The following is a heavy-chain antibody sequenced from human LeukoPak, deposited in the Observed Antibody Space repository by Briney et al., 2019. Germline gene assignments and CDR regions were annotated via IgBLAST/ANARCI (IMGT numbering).Heavy chain of an antibody. D-gene: IGHD3-9*01. J-gene: IGHJ4*02. V-gene: IGHV3-23*01. CDR3: ASVRYFDWYYFDY. CDR2: ISGSGGST. CDR1: GFTFSTYA. Sequence: GGSLRLSCAASGFTFSTYAMNWVRQAPGKGLDWVSGISGSGGSTYYADSVKGRFTISRDNSKNTLYLQMNSLRAEDTAVYYCASVRYFDWYYFDYWGQGALVTVSS.